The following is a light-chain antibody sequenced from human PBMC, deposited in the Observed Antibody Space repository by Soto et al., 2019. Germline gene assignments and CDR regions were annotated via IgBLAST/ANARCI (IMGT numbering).Light chain of an antibody. J-gene: IGLJ2*01. CDR3: ISYAGSSSV. CDR2: EVS. CDR1: SSDVGAYNY. Sequence: QSALTQPPSASGSPGQSVTISCTGTSSDVGAYNYVSWYQQHPGKAPKLMIYEVSKRPSGVPDRFSVSKSGSTASLTVSGLQAEDEADYYCISYAGSSSVFGGGTKLTVL. V-gene: IGLV2-8*01.